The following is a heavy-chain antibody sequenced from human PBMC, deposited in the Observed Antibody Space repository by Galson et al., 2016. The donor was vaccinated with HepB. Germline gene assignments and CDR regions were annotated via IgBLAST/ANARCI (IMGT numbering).Heavy chain of an antibody. D-gene: IGHD3-3*01. V-gene: IGHV3-74*01. Sequence: SLRLSCAASGFSLSRYWMHWVRQAPGKGLVWVSRISGDGNTRHYADSVKGRFSISRDNARNTLYLQINSLRAEDTAVYFCATSVTFFVGSGDMDVWGQGTTVTVSS. CDR2: ISGDGNTR. CDR1: GFSLSRYW. J-gene: IGHJ6*02. CDR3: ATSVTFFVGSGDMDV.